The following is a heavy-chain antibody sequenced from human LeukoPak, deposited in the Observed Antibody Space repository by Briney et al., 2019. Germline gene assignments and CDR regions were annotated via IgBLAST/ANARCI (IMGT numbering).Heavy chain of an antibody. CDR1: GFTFSSYE. J-gene: IGHJ4*02. D-gene: IGHD3-10*01. Sequence: GGSLRLSCAASGFTFSSYEVNWVRQAPGKGLEWVSYISSSGSTIYYADSVKGRFTISRDNAKNSLYLQMNSLRAEDTAVYYCAPYYYGSGSATNSFDYWGQGTLVTVSS. CDR3: APYYYGSGSATNSFDY. V-gene: IGHV3-48*03. CDR2: ISSSGSTI.